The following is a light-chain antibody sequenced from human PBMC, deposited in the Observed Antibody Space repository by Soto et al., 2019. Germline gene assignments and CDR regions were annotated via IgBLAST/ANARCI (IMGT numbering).Light chain of an antibody. CDR3: QQRSNWPLT. CDR2: DAS. Sequence: EIVLTQSPATLSLSPGERATFSCRASQSVSSNLAWYQQKPGQAPRLLIYDASNRATGIPARFSGSGSGTDFTLTISSLGPEDVAVFYCQQRSNWPLTFGGGTKVEIK. V-gene: IGKV3-11*01. J-gene: IGKJ4*01. CDR1: QSVSSN.